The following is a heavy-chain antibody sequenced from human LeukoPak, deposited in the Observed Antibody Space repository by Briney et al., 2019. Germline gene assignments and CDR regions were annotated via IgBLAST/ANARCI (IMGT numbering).Heavy chain of an antibody. CDR3: VREGSAGDF. V-gene: IGHV4-39*07. CDR2: IYYSGST. CDR1: GGSISSSSYY. Sequence: SETLSLTCTVSGGSISSSSYYWGWIRQPPGKGLEWIGSIYYSGSTYYNPSLKSRVTISIDTSKNQFSLNLSSVTAADTAVYYCVREGSAGDFWGQGTLVTVSS. J-gene: IGHJ4*02.